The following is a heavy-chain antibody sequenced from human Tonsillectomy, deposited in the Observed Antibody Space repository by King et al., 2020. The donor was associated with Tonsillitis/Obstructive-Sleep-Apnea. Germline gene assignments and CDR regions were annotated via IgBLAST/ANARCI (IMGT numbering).Heavy chain of an antibody. Sequence: VQLQESGPGLVKPSETLSLTCTVSDGSISSYYWSWVRQPPGKGLEWIGYIYYSGTTNYNPSLKSRVTISVDTSKNQFSLKLRSVTAADTAVYYCARTKLDYGDYEFTYYMDVWGKGTTATVSS. CDR2: IYYSGTT. J-gene: IGHJ6*03. CDR1: DGSISSYY. CDR3: ARTKLDYGDYEFTYYMDV. D-gene: IGHD4-17*01. V-gene: IGHV4-59*01.